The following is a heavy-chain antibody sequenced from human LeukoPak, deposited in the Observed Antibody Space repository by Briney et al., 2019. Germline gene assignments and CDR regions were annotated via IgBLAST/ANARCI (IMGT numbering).Heavy chain of an antibody. J-gene: IGHJ4*02. D-gene: IGHD2-2*02. V-gene: IGHV1-8*03. CDR2: MNPNSGNT. CDR3: ARGGYCSSTSCYTGGLGY. CDR1: GYTFTSYD. Sequence: ASVKVSCKASGYTFTSYDINWVRQATGQGLEWMGWMNPNSGNTGYAQKSQGRVTITRNTSISTAYMELSSLRSEDTAVYYCARGGYCSSTSCYTGGLGYWGQGTLVTVSS.